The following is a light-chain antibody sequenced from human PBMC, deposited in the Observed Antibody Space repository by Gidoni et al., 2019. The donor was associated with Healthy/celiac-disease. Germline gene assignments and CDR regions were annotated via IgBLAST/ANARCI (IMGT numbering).Light chain of an antibody. V-gene: IGKV3-20*01. CDR2: RAS. Sequence: EIVLTQSPGTLSLSPGQSATLSCRASQSISSSQLAWYQQNPGQATRPLMYRASSRATGIPDRFSGSGSGTDFTLTISRLEPEDFAVYYCQHFGNFGGGTKVE. CDR1: QSISSSQ. CDR3: QHFGN. J-gene: IGKJ4*01.